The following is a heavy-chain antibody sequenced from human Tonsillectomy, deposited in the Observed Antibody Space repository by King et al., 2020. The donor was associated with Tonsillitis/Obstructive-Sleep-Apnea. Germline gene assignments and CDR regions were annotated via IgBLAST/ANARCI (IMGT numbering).Heavy chain of an antibody. CDR1: GGSISTYY. CDR3: ALSYASGSSAFDY. Sequence: VQLQESGPGLVKPSETLSITCTVSGGSISTYYWSWIRQPAGKGLEWIGRIYTSGSTNYNPSLKSRVTMSIDTSKNQFSLKLSSVTAADTAVYYCALSYASGSSAFDYWGQGSLVTVSS. CDR2: IYTSGST. J-gene: IGHJ4*02. V-gene: IGHV4-4*07. D-gene: IGHD3-10*01.